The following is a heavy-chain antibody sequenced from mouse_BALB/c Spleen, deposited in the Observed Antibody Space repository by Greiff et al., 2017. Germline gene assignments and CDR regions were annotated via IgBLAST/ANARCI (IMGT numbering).Heavy chain of an antibody. CDR3: ARSGELLLFAY. CDR1: GFTFSSFG. J-gene: IGHJ3*01. CDR2: ISSGSSTI. D-gene: IGHD3-3*01. Sequence: EVKLVESGGGLVQPGGSRKLSCAASGFTFSSFGMHWVRQAPEKGLEWVAYISSGSSTIYYADTVKGRFTISRDNPKNTLFLQMTSLRSEDTAMYYCARSGELLLFAYWGQGTLVTVSA. V-gene: IGHV5-17*02.